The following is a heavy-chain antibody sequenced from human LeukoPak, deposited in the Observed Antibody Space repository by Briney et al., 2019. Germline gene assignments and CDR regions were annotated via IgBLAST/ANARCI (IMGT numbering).Heavy chain of an antibody. CDR2: IYTSGTT. Sequence: SETLSLTCTVSGGSISSYYWSWIRQPAGKGLEWIGRIYTSGTTHYNPSLKSRVTISVDTSKNQFSLKLSSVTAADTAVYYCATRRYYYDSSGYYYDNWGQGTLVTVSS. D-gene: IGHD3-22*01. CDR1: GGSISSYY. V-gene: IGHV4-4*07. J-gene: IGHJ4*02. CDR3: ATRRYYYDSSGYYYDN.